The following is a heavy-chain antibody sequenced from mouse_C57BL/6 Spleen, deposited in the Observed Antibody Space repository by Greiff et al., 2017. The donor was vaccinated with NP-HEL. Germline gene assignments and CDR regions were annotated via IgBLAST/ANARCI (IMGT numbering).Heavy chain of an antibody. D-gene: IGHD1-1*01. CDR2: IYPGSGNT. CDR3: ARWAGSSYAGYFDV. V-gene: IGHV1-84*01. J-gene: IGHJ1*01. CDR1: GYTFTDYY. Sequence: QVQLKESGPELVKPGASVKISCKASGYTFTDYYINWVKQRPGQGLEWIGWIYPGSGNTKYNEKFKGKATLTVDTSSSTAYMQLSSLTSEDSAVYCCARWAGSSYAGYFDVWGPGTTVTVSS.